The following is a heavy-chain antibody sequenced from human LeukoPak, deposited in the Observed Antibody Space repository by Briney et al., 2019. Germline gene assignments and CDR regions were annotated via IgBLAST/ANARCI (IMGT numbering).Heavy chain of an antibody. J-gene: IGHJ3*02. CDR3: ARDITTGTTALDI. CDR2: ISAYNGNT. Sequence: ASVKVSRKASGYTFTNYGINWVRQAPGQGLEWMGWISAYNGNTKYAQKVQGRVTMTTDTSTSTAYMELRSLRSDDTAVYYCARDITTGTTALDIWGQGTMVTVSS. D-gene: IGHD1-1*01. V-gene: IGHV1-18*01. CDR1: GYTFTNYG.